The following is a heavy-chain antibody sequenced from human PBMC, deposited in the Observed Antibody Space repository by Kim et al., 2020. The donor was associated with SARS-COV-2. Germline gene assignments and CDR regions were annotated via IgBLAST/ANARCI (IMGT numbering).Heavy chain of an antibody. CDR2: ISSSSSYI. CDR3: ARGRGYSYGGNSW. D-gene: IGHD5-18*01. CDR1: GFTFSSYS. J-gene: IGHJ4*02. V-gene: IGHV3-21*01. Sequence: GGSLRLSCAASGFTFSSYSMNWVRQAPGKGLEWVSSISSSSSYIYYADSVKGRFTISRDNAKNSLYLQMNSLRAEDTAVYYCARGRGYSYGGNSWWGQGTLVTVSS.